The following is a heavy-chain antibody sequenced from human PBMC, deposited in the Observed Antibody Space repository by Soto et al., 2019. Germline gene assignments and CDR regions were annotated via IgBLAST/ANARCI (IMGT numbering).Heavy chain of an antibody. CDR3: AKDQTSGLSNYSEASF. CDR1: GFTFSLYG. V-gene: IGHV3-30*18. Sequence: QVHLVESGGGVVQPGRSLRLSCGASGFTFSLYGMHWVRQAPGKCLELVAVISDEGDDDYYADSVKGRFTISRDNANNSLDLQMNNLRPKNTAVYYCAKDQTSGLSNYSEASFWGPGNLVTVSS. CDR2: ISDEGDDD. J-gene: IGHJ4*02. D-gene: IGHD2-21*01.